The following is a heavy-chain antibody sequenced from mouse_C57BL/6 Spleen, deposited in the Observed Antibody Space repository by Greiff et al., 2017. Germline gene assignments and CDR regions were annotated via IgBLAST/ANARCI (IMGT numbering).Heavy chain of an antibody. D-gene: IGHD1-1*01. CDR1: GYAFSSSW. CDR2: IYPGDGDT. Sequence: QVQLQQSGPELVKPGASVKISCKASGYAFSSSWMNWVKQRPGKGLEWIGRIYPGDGDTNYNGKFKGKATLTADKSSSTAYMQLSSLTSEDSAVYFCARSGGTTVVAPAYWGQGTLVTVSA. CDR3: ARSGGTTVVAPAY. V-gene: IGHV1-82*01. J-gene: IGHJ3*01.